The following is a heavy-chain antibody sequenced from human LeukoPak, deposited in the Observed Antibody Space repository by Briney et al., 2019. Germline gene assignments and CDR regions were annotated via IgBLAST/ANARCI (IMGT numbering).Heavy chain of an antibody. Sequence: PSETLSLTCTVSGGSISSSYWSWIRQPPGKGLEWIGYIYYSGSTNYNPSLMSRVTISVDTSKNQFSLKLSSVTAADTAVYYCARRIEYSSSWRDAFDIWGQGTMVTVSS. CDR1: GGSISSSY. J-gene: IGHJ3*02. D-gene: IGHD6-13*01. V-gene: IGHV4-59*08. CDR2: IYYSGST. CDR3: ARRIEYSSSWRDAFDI.